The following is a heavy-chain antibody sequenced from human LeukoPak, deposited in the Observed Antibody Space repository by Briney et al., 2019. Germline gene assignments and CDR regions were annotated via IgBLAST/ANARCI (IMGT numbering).Heavy chain of an antibody. Sequence: GGSLRLSCAASGFTFSSYAMGWVRQAPGKGLDWFSAISGGSVGATYYADAVKGRFTISRDNSKTTLYLEVNSLRAEDTAVYYCAKGSSSGRPYFFDYWGQGSLVAVSS. CDR2: ISGGSVGAT. CDR3: AKGSSSGRPYFFDY. J-gene: IGHJ4*02. CDR1: GFTFSSYA. D-gene: IGHD3-3*01. V-gene: IGHV3-23*01.